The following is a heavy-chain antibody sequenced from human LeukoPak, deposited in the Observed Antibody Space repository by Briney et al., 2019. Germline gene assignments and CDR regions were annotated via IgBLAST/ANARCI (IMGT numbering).Heavy chain of an antibody. V-gene: IGHV4-34*01. D-gene: IGHD5-24*01. CDR3: VVEMATIMNELAPPWYYYMDV. CDR2: INHSGST. CDR1: GGSFSGYY. J-gene: IGHJ6*03. Sequence: SETLSLTCAVYGGSFSGYYWSWIRQPPGKGLEWIGEINHSGSTNYNPSLKSRVTISVDTSKNQFSLKLSSVTAADTAVYYCVVEMATIMNELAPPWYYYMDVWGKGTTVTVSS.